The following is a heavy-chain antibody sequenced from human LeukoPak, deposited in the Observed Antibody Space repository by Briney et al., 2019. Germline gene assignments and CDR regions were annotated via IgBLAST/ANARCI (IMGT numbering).Heavy chain of an antibody. J-gene: IGHJ5*02. D-gene: IGHD5-18*01. V-gene: IGHV3-7*01. CDR2: IKQDGSEK. CDR1: GFTFSSYW. CDR3: ARDRLGYSYGPNWFDP. Sequence: PGGSLRLSCAASGFTFSSYWMSWVRQAPGKGLEWVANIKQDGSEKYYVDSVKGRFTISRDNAKNSLYLQMNSLRAEDTAVYYCARDRLGYSYGPNWFDPWGQGTLVTVSS.